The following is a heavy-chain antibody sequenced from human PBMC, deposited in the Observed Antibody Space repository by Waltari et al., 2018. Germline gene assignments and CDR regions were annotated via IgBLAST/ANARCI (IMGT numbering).Heavy chain of an antibody. CDR2: ISYDGNDE. D-gene: IGHD3-9*01. V-gene: IGHV3-30*03. CDR3: ARDFDPGMDV. CDR1: GFNFSIYG. J-gene: IGHJ6*02. Sequence: QVQLVESGGGVVQPGRSLRLSCAVSGFNFSIYGMHWVRQAQGKGLEWVAIISYDGNDEYYAASVRCRFTISRDKSQNTLDLQMNSLTSEDTAVYYCARDFDPGMDVWGQGTTVTASS.